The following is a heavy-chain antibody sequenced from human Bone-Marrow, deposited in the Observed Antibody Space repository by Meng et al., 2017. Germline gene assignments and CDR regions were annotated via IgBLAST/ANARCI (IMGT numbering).Heavy chain of an antibody. Sequence: GESLKISCAASGFTFSSYAMSWVRQAPGKGLEWVSAISGSGGSTYYAYSVKGLFTISRDNSKNTLYLQMTSLRAEDTAVYCCAARGYSYEFDYWGQGTLVTVSS. D-gene: IGHD5-18*01. V-gene: IGHV3-23*01. CDR1: GFTFSSYA. CDR3: AARGYSYEFDY. J-gene: IGHJ4*02. CDR2: ISGSGGST.